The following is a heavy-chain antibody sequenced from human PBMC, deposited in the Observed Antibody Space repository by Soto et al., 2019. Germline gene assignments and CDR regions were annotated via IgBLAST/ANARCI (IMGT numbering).Heavy chain of an antibody. CDR2: IYHSGST. J-gene: IGHJ5*02. CDR3: ARERPDGARLDP. Sequence: QVQLQESGPGLVKPSQTLSLTCTVSGGSIRSGAYYWSWIRQPPGKGLEWIGYIYHSGSTYYNPSLKSRVTISVNTSKKQFSLKLRSVTAADTAVSYCARERPDGARLDPWGQGTLVTVSS. D-gene: IGHD6-6*01. V-gene: IGHV4-30-4*01. CDR1: GGSIRSGAYY.